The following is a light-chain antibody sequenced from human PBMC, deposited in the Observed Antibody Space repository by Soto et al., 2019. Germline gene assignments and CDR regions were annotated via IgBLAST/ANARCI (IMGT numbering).Light chain of an antibody. Sequence: DVQMTQSPSSLSASVGDRVTITCRASQGIAPYLAWFQQKPGQVPRLLIYATSTLQSGVPSRFSGSGSGTDFTLTISSLQPEDVATYYCQKYNSAPLTFCGGTKVEIK. V-gene: IGKV1-27*01. CDR1: QGIAPY. CDR2: ATS. J-gene: IGKJ4*01. CDR3: QKYNSAPLT.